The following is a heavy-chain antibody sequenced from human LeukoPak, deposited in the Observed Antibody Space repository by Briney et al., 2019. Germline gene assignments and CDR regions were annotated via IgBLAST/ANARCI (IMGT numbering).Heavy chain of an antibody. CDR1: GFMFSSNW. Sequence: GGSLRLSCAASGFMFSSNWMSWVRLAPGKGLEWVANIKEDGTETYYVDSVKGRFTISRDNSKNTLYLQMNSLRAEDTAVYYCAKAIGPRYSSGWYGFDYWGQGTLVTVSS. CDR3: AKAIGPRYSSGWYGFDY. CDR2: IKEDGTET. V-gene: IGHV3-7*03. D-gene: IGHD6-19*01. J-gene: IGHJ4*02.